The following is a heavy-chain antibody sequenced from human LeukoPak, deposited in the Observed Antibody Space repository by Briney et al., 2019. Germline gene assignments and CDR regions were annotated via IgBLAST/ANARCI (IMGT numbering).Heavy chain of an antibody. CDR2: IRYDGSNK. CDR3: ARDTTYYYDSSGYYYFDY. J-gene: IGHJ4*02. Sequence: GGSLRLSCAASGFTFSSYGMHWVRQAPGKGLEWVAFIRYDGSNKYYADSVKGRFTISRDNAKNSLYLQMNSLRAEDTAVYYCARDTTYYYDSSGYYYFDYWGQGTLVTVSS. V-gene: IGHV3-30*02. CDR1: GFTFSSYG. D-gene: IGHD3-22*01.